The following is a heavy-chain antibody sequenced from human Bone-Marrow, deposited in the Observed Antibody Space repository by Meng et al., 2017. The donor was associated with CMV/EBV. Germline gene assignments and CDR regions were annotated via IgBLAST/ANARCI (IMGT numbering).Heavy chain of an antibody. Sequence: ASVKVSCKASGYTFTGYYMHWVRQAPGQGLEWMGWINPNSGGTNYAQKFQGRVTMTRDTSISTAYMELSRLRSEDTAVYYCARGAGGGNLSYYYYGMDVWGQGTTVTVSS. CDR2: INPNSGGT. J-gene: IGHJ6*02. CDR3: ARGAGGGNLSYYYYGMDV. V-gene: IGHV1-2*02. D-gene: IGHD4-23*01. CDR1: GYTFTGYY.